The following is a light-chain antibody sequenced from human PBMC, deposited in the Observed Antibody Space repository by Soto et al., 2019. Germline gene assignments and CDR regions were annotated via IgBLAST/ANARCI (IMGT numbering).Light chain of an antibody. J-gene: IGKJ1*01. CDR3: QKDYNLRGT. CDR2: GAS. V-gene: IGKV3D-7*01. CDR1: QSVSSSY. Sequence: PGVRVTLSCRASQSVSSSYLTWYQQKPGQAPRLLIYGASTRATSIPNRFSGSGSGTDFTLTISSLQPEDFAVYYCQKDYNLRGTSGHETKVAIK.